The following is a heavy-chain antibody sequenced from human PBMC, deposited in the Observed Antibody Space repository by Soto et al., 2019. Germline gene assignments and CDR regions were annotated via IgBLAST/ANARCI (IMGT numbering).Heavy chain of an antibody. CDR3: ARTRQDFWSGYYLPYYYYGMDV. CDR1: GGSFSGYY. J-gene: IGHJ6*02. V-gene: IGHV4-34*01. Sequence: PSETLSLTCAVYGGSFSGYYWSWIRQPPGKXLEWIGEINHSGSTNYNPSLKSRVTISVDTSKNQFSLKLSSVTAADTAVYYCARTRQDFWSGYYLPYYYYGMDVWGQGTTVTVSS. D-gene: IGHD3-3*01. CDR2: INHSGST.